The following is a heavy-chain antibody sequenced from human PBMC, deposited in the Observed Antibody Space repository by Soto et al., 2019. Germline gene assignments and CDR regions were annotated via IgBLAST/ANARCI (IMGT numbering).Heavy chain of an antibody. Sequence: GESLKISCKGSGYSFTSYWINWVRQMPVKGLEWMGRIDPSDSYTNFSPSFQGHVTISADKSISTAYLQWSSLKASDTAMYYCARRVGNYDTSGYYFDSWGQGTPVTVSS. D-gene: IGHD3-22*01. CDR1: GYSFTSYW. CDR2: IDPSDSYT. V-gene: IGHV5-10-1*01. J-gene: IGHJ4*02. CDR3: ARRVGNYDTSGYYFDS.